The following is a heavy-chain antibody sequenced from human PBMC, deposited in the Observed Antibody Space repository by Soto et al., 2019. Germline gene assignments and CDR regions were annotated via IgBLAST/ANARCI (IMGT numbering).Heavy chain of an antibody. J-gene: IGHJ5*02. V-gene: IGHV3-48*01. D-gene: IGHD1-26*01. Sequence: EVQLVESGGGLVQPGGSLRLSCAASGFTFSSYSMNWVRQAPGKGLEWVSYISSSSSTIYYADSVKGRFTISRDNAKNSPHLQMNSLRPEDTAVYYCAREEGLLNWFDPWGEGTLVTVSS. CDR3: AREEGLLNWFDP. CDR2: ISSSSSTI. CDR1: GFTFSSYS.